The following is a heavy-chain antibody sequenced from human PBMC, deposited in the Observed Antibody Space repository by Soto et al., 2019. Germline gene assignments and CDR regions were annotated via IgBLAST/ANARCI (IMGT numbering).Heavy chain of an antibody. CDR2: INDDGSET. CDR1: EFNFRNYW. V-gene: IGHV3-7*02. Sequence: EVQLVESGGDLVQPGGSLRLSCAVSEFNFRNYWMTWVRQAPGKGLEWMANINDDGSETYYVDSVKGRFIISRDNDKRSVFLQMNSLRAEDTAVYFCATHSRFRKDYWGQGALVTGSS. CDR3: ATHSRFRKDY. D-gene: IGHD3-3*01. J-gene: IGHJ4*02.